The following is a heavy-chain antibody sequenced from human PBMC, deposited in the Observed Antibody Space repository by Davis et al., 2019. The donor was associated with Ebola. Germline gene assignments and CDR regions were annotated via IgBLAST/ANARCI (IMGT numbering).Heavy chain of an antibody. D-gene: IGHD2-2*01. V-gene: IGHV4-4*02. J-gene: IGHJ5*02. CDR2: IYHSGST. CDR1: GGPTRSSNW. CDR3: ARAVGSSTSWFDP. Sequence: SETLSLTCAVSGGPTRSSNWSSWVRQLPGKRLEWIGEIYHSGSTNYNPSLKSRVTISVDKSKNQFSLKLSSVTAADTAVYYCARAVGSSTSWFDPWGQGTLVTVSS.